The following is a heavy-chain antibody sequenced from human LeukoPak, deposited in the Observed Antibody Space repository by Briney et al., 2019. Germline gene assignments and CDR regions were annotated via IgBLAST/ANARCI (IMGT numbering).Heavy chain of an antibody. CDR3: ASWGRFLEWSTQDYRAFDI. J-gene: IGHJ3*02. V-gene: IGHV3-48*01. D-gene: IGHD3-3*01. Sequence: GGSLRLSCAASGFTFSSYSMNWVRQAPGKGLEWVSYISSSSSTIYYADSVKGRFTISRDNAKNSLYLQMNSLRAEDTAVYYCASWGRFLEWSTQDYRAFDIWGQGTMVTVSS. CDR1: GFTFSSYS. CDR2: ISSSSSTI.